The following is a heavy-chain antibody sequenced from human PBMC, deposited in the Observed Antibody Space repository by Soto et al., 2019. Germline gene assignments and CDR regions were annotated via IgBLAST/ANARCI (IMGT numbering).Heavy chain of an antibody. CDR3: ARSQAYYDFWSGYPRPYGMDV. J-gene: IGHJ6*02. V-gene: IGHV4-39*01. Sequence: PSETLSLTCTVSGGSISSSSYYWGWIRQPPGKGLEWIGSIYYSGSTYYNPSLKSRVTISVDTSKNQFSLKLSSVTAADTAVYYCARSQAYYDFWSGYPRPYGMDVWGQGTTVT. D-gene: IGHD3-3*01. CDR2: IYYSGST. CDR1: GGSISSSSYY.